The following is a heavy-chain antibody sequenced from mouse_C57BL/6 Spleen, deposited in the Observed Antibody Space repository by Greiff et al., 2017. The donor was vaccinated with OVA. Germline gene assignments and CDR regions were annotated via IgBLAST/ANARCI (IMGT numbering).Heavy chain of an antibody. CDR1: GYTFTSYW. D-gene: IGHD2-1*01. V-gene: IGHV1-52*01. Sequence: QVQLKQPGAELVRPGSSVKLSCKASGYTFTSYWMHWVKQRPIQGLEWIGNIDPSDSETHYNQKFKDKATLTVDKSSSTAYMQLSSLTSEDSAVYYCARKGIYYGNYDAMDYWGQGTSVTVSS. CDR3: ARKGIYYGNYDAMDY. J-gene: IGHJ4*01. CDR2: IDPSDSET.